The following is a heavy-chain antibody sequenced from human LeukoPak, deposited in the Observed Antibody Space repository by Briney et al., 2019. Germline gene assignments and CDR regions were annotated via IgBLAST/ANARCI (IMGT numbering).Heavy chain of an antibody. CDR3: ARVRGQLVFFDI. D-gene: IGHD6-6*01. V-gene: IGHV1-2*02. Sequence: ASVTVSCKASGYTFTGYYMHWVRQAPGQGLEWMGWINPNSGGTNYAQKFQGRVTMTRDTSISTAYMELSRLRSDDTAVYYCARVRGQLVFFDIWGQGTMVTVSS. J-gene: IGHJ3*02. CDR1: GYTFTGYY. CDR2: INPNSGGT.